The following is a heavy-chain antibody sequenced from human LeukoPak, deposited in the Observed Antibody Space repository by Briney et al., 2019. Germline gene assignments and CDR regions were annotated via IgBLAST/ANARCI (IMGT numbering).Heavy chain of an antibody. V-gene: IGHV1-46*01. CDR3: ARDPGGGDVDY. Sequence: RGASVKVSCKASGGTFSSYAISWVRQAPGQGLEWMGIINPSGGSTSYAQKFQGRVTMTRDTSTSTVYMELSSLRSEDTAVYYCARDPGGGDVDYWGQGTLVTVSS. CDR2: INPSGGST. CDR1: GGTFSSYA. J-gene: IGHJ4*02. D-gene: IGHD2-21*02.